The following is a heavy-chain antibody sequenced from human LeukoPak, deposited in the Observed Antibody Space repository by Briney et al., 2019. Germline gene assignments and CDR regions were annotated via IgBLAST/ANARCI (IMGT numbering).Heavy chain of an antibody. Sequence: SETLSLTCAVYGGSFSGYYWSWIRQLPGKGLEWIGEINHSGSTNYNPSLKSRVTISVDTSKNQFSLKLSSVTAADTAVYYCARRQVTIYYFDYWGQGTLVTVSS. CDR2: INHSGST. CDR1: GGSFSGYY. CDR3: ARRQVTIYYFDY. V-gene: IGHV4-34*01. D-gene: IGHD4-17*01. J-gene: IGHJ4*02.